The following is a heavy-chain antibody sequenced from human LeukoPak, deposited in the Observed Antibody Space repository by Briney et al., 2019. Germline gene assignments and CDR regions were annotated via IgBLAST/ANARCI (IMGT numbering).Heavy chain of an antibody. Sequence: GASVKVSCKASGYTFTSYGISWVRQAPGEGLEWMGWISAYNGNTNYAQNFQGRVTMTTDTSTSTVYMDLRSLRSDDTAVYYCARNTHRVEDAFDIWGQGTMVTVSS. D-gene: IGHD2-2*02. CDR2: ISAYNGNT. CDR3: ARNTHRVEDAFDI. V-gene: IGHV1-18*01. CDR1: GYTFTSYG. J-gene: IGHJ3*02.